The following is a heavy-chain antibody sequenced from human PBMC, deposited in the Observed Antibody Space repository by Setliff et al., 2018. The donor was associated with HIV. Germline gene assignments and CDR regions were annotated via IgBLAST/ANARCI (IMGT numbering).Heavy chain of an antibody. D-gene: IGHD3-10*01. CDR3: ARARGPPLPVLDF. V-gene: IGHV4-39*07. J-gene: IGHJ4*02. CDR1: GVSVNNDDDY. CDR2: IHQSGTA. Sequence: KPSETLSLTCAVSGVSVNNDDDYWGWIRQPPGKGLEWIAIIHQSGTAHKRPSLQSRVTLSVDTSKNSFSLHLTSVTAADTAVYFCARARGPPLPVLDFWGPGTLVTVSS.